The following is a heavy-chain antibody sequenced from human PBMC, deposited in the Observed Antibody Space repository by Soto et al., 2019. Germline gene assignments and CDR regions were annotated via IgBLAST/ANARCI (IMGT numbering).Heavy chain of an antibody. CDR2: IYPGDSDT. D-gene: IGHD3-16*02. J-gene: IGHJ4*02. CDR1: GYSFTSYW. V-gene: IGHV5-51*01. Sequence: GESLKISCKGSGYSFTSYWIGWVRQMPGKGLEWMGIIYPGDSDTRYSPSFQGQVTISADKSISTAYLQWSSLKASDTAMYYCARITFGGVIVTWSFDYWGQGTLVTVSS. CDR3: ARITFGGVIVTWSFDY.